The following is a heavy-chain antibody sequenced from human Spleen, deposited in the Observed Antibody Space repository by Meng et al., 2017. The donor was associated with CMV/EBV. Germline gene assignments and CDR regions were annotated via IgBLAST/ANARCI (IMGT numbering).Heavy chain of an antibody. CDR3: AKPSKDYDFWSGDFDY. V-gene: IGHV3-23*01. Sequence: GESLKISCAASGFTFSSYAMSWVRQAPGKGLEWVSAISGSGGSTYYADSVKGRFTISRDNSKNTLYLQMNSLRAEDTAVYYCAKPSKDYDFWSGDFDYWGQGTLVTVSS. J-gene: IGHJ4*02. CDR1: GFTFSSYA. CDR2: ISGSGGST. D-gene: IGHD3-3*01.